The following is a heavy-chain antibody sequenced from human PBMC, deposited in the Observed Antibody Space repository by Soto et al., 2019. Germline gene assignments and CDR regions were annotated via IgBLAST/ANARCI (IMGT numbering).Heavy chain of an antibody. CDR1: GCTVSSKY. CDR3: ARDDVLCDGGHCYGVPLDV. D-gene: IGHD2-21*02. V-gene: IGHV3-66*01. CDR2: IQSGGPT. J-gene: IGHJ6*04. Sequence: GSLRLSCAASGCTVSSKYMSWVRQAPGKGLEWVSLIQSGGPTYYADSVKGRFTISRDTSENTLHLQMDSLRAEDTAVYYCARDDVLCDGGHCYGVPLDVWGNGTTVTVSS.